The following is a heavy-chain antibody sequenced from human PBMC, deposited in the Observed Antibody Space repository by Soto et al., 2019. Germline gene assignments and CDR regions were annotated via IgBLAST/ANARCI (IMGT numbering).Heavy chain of an antibody. CDR3: AREVEVRGVIGPYYYYYYGMDV. J-gene: IGHJ6*02. CDR2: ISAYNGNT. Sequence: ASVKVSYKASGYTFTSYGISWVRQAPGQGLEWMGWISAYNGNTNYAQKLQGRVTMTTNTSTSTAYMELRSLRSDDTAVYYCAREVEVRGVIGPYYYYYYGMDVWGQGTTVTVSS. D-gene: IGHD3-10*01. CDR1: GYTFTSYG. V-gene: IGHV1-18*01.